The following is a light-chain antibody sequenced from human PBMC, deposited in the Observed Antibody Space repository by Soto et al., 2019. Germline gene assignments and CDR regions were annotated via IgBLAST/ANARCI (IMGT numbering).Light chain of an antibody. Sequence: EIVLTHTPATLSLSPGEGATLSCRASQSVNNSLALYQNNPGQAPMLLLYDATNRTTGNPTRFSGSGSGTGFVLTISSLAPVDVSVYDGQHGSDWPCGTFGRGTKVVSK. V-gene: IGKV3-11*01. CDR1: QSVNNS. J-gene: IGKJ1*01. CDR3: QHGSDWPCGT. CDR2: DAT.